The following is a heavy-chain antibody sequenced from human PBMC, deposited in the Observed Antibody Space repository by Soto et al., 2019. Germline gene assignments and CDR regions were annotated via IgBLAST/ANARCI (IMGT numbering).Heavy chain of an antibody. CDR1: GFTFSAYA. CDR2: ISGGGAAT. V-gene: IGHV3-23*01. Sequence: QVMESGGGLIQSGGSLRLSCGASGFTFSAYAMGWVRQAPGKGLEWVSIISGGGAATYYADSVKGRFIISRDNSKKMMFLEMNSLRADDSAFYYWARLGGYDIFYYNGIDVWGQGTTVTVSS. D-gene: IGHD5-12*01. J-gene: IGHJ6*02. CDR3: ARLGGYDIFYYNGIDV.